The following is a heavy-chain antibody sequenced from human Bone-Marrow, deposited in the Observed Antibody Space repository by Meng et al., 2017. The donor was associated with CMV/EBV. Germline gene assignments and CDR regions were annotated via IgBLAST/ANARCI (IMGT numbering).Heavy chain of an antibody. CDR1: GYTFTGYY. D-gene: IGHD1-26*01. Sequence: GESLKISCKASGYTFTGYYMHWVRQAPGQGLEWMGWINPNSGGTNYAQKFQGRVTMTRDTSISTAYMELSRLRSDDTAVYYCARTAGGSYYHFDYWGQGTLVTVSS. CDR2: INPNSGGT. J-gene: IGHJ4*02. CDR3: ARTAGGSYYHFDY. V-gene: IGHV1-2*02.